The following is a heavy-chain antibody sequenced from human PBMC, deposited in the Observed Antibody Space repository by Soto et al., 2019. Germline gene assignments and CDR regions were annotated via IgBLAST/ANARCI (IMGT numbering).Heavy chain of an antibody. CDR2: INHSGST. J-gene: IGHJ4*02. V-gene: IGHV4-34*01. Sequence: PSETLSLTCAVYGVSFSGYSWSWIRQPPGTGLEWIGEINHSGSTNYNPSLKSRVTISVDTSKNQFSLKLTSVTAADTALYYCARDKITGLFDYWGQGTLVTVSS. D-gene: IGHD2-8*02. CDR3: ARDKITGLFDY. CDR1: GVSFSGYS.